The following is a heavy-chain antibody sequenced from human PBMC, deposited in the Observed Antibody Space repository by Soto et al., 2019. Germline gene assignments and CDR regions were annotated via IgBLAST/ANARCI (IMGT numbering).Heavy chain of an antibody. J-gene: IGHJ6*02. V-gene: IGHV4-59*01. CDR3: ARALSFRVGVHHYYGMDV. CDR2: IYYSGST. Sequence: QVQLQESGPGLVKPSETLSLTCTVSGGSISSYYWSWIRHPPGKGLEWIGYIYYSGSTNYNPSLKSRVTISVDTSKNQFSLKLSSVTAADTAVYYCARALSFRVGVHHYYGMDVWGQGTTVTVSS. CDR1: GGSISSYY. D-gene: IGHD3-3*01.